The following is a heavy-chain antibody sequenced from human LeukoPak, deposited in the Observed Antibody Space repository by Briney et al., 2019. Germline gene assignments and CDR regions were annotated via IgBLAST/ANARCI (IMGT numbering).Heavy chain of an antibody. CDR1: GGSISSYY. Sequence: PSETLSLTCTVPGGSISSYYWSWIRQPPGKGLEWIGHVDSSGNTNYNPSLECRVTMSVDMSKKQFSFKLTSVTAADMAVYFCARQFLVGSTFHAFDLWGQGTRVTVSS. V-gene: IGHV4-59*08. J-gene: IGHJ3*01. CDR3: ARQFLVGSTFHAFDL. CDR2: VDSSGNT. D-gene: IGHD1-26*01.